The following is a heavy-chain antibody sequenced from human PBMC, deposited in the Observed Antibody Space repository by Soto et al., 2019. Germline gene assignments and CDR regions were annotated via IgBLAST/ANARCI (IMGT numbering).Heavy chain of an antibody. V-gene: IGHV1-69*01. J-gene: IGHJ4*02. Sequence: QEQLVQSGAEVKKPGSSVKVSCKASGDTFSTYIISWVRQAPGQGLEWMGGIIPIFGTTNYAQKFQGRVTITADESTNTAYMELSSLRSEDTAVYYCARDPDYSSIWSGLNWGQGTLVTVAS. CDR2: IIPIFGTT. CDR1: GDTFSTYI. D-gene: IGHD6-13*01. CDR3: ARDPDYSSIWSGLN.